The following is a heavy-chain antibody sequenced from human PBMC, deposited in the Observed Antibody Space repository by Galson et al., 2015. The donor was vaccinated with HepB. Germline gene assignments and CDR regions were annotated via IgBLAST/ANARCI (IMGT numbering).Heavy chain of an antibody. Sequence: SLRLSCAASGCTFSSYSLNWVRQAPGKGLEWVSSISSSSSYIYYADSVKGRFTISRDNAKNSLYLQMNSLRAEDTAVYYCARDGVPYYDYIWGSYRIYAFDIWGQGTMVTVSS. J-gene: IGHJ3*02. CDR1: GCTFSSYS. D-gene: IGHD3-16*02. CDR3: ARDGVPYYDYIWGSYRIYAFDI. V-gene: IGHV3-21*01. CDR2: ISSSSSYI.